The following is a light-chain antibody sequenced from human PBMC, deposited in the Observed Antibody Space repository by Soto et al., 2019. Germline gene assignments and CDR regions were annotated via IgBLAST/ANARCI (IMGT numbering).Light chain of an antibody. CDR3: HVWDSSSEHV. J-gene: IGLJ1*01. Sequence: YALTQPPSVSVAPGQTARITCGGNNIGSKSVHWYQQKPGQAPVLVVDDDSDRPSGIRERFSGSNSGNTATLTISRVEAGDEADYFCHVWDSSSEHVFGTGTKVTVL. CDR2: DDS. V-gene: IGLV3-21*02. CDR1: NIGSKS.